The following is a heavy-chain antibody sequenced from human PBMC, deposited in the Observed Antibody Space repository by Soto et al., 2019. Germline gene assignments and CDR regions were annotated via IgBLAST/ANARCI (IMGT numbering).Heavy chain of an antibody. D-gene: IGHD2-2*01. J-gene: IGHJ6*02. CDR2: TYYRSKWYN. CDR1: GDSVSSNSAA. CDR3: ARDLGPRPEDIVVVPAAIYYYYGMDV. Sequence: SQTLSLTCAISGDSVSSNSAAWNWIRQSPSRGLEWLGRTYYRSKWYNDYAVSVKSRITINPDTSKNQFSLQLNSVTPEDTAVYYCARDLGPRPEDIVVVPAAIYYYYGMDVWGQGTTVTVSS. V-gene: IGHV6-1*01.